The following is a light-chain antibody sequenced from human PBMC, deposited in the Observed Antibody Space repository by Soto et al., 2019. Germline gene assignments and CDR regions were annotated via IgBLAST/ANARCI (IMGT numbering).Light chain of an antibody. CDR3: QSYASSLSGYV. J-gene: IGLJ1*01. Sequence: QSVLTQPPSVSGAPGQRVTISCIGSSSNIGAGYDVHWYQQLPGTAPKLLIYGNSNRPSGVPDRFSGSKSGTSASLAITGLQAEDEADYYCQSYASSLSGYVFGTGTKLTVL. CDR2: GNS. V-gene: IGLV1-40*01. CDR1: SSNIGAGYD.